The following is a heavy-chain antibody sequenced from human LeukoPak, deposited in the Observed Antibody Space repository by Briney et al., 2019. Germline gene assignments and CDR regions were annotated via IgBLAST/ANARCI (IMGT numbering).Heavy chain of an antibody. D-gene: IGHD2-15*01. CDR2: IRFDGSNK. Sequence: PGGSLRLSCAASGFTFSNYGVHWVRQAPGKGLEWVSFIRFDGSNKYYVDSVKGRFTISRDNSKNTLYLQMNSLRAEDTAVYYCASTYCSGGSCYYYYYMDVWGKGTTVTISS. V-gene: IGHV3-30*02. CDR3: ASTYCSGGSCYYYYYMDV. CDR1: GFTFSNYG. J-gene: IGHJ6*03.